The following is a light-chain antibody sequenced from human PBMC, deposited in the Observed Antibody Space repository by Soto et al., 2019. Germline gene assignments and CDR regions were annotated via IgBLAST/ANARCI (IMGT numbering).Light chain of an antibody. V-gene: IGKV3-15*01. CDR3: QQYNNWPRT. CDR1: QSVNSN. J-gene: IGKJ1*01. Sequence: EIVMTQSPATLSLSPGERATLSCRASQSVNSNLAWYQQKAGQAPRLLIYGTSTRATGIPARFSGSESGTDFTLTISSLQFEDFAVYYCQQYNNWPRTFGQGTKVDIK. CDR2: GTS.